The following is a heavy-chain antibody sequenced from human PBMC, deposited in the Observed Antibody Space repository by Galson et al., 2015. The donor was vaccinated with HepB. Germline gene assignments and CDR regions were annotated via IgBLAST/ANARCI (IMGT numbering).Heavy chain of an antibody. CDR3: ARGGTGDVITIFGEVIPRRDSWFDP. Sequence: SETLSLTCTVSGGSISGYYWNWIRQPPGKGLEWIAYIYYRGSTNYNPSLKSRVTISVDTSKNQFSLKMRSVTAADTAVYYCARGGTGDVITIFGEVIPRRDSWFDPWGQGTLVTVSS. CDR2: IYYRGST. CDR1: GGSISGYY. D-gene: IGHD3-3*01. J-gene: IGHJ5*02. V-gene: IGHV4-59*01.